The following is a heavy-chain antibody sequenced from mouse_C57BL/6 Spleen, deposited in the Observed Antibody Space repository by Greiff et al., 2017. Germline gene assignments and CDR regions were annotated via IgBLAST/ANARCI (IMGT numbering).Heavy chain of an antibody. J-gene: IGHJ2*01. CDR3: ARITTVVATDY. Sequence: VQLKESGPELVKPGASVKISCKASGYSFTGYYMNWVKQSPEKSLEWIGEINPSTGGPTYNQKFKAKATLTVDTYSRTAYMQLKRLTSEDSAVYYCARITTVVATDYWGQGTTLTVSS. CDR2: INPSTGGP. D-gene: IGHD1-1*01. V-gene: IGHV1-42*01. CDR1: GYSFTGYY.